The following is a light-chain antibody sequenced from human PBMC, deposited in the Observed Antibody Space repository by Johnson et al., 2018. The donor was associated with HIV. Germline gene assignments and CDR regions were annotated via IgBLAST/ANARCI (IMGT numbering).Light chain of an antibody. V-gene: IGLV1-51*02. J-gene: IGLJ1*01. CDR2: ENN. CDR1: SSNIGNNY. CDR3: GTWDSSLSPGGG. Sequence: QSVLTQPPSVSAAPGQKVTISCSGSSSNIGNNYVSWYQQLPGTAPKLLIYENNKRPSGIPDRFSGSKSGTSATLGITGLQTGDEADYYCGTWDSSLSPGGGFGTGTKVT.